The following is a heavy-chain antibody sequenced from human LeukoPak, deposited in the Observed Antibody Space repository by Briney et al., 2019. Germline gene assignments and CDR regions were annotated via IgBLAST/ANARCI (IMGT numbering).Heavy chain of an antibody. J-gene: IGHJ4*02. CDR2: ISGSGGST. Sequence: PGGSLRLSCAASGFTFSSYAMSWVRQAPGKGLEWVSAISGSGGSTYYADSVKGRFTISRDNSKNTVYLQMTSLRPEDTALYFCVRDPQDVFQTTYLDYWGQGTLVTVSS. D-gene: IGHD1-14*01. CDR1: GFTFSSYA. CDR3: VRDPQDVFQTTYLDY. V-gene: IGHV3-23*01.